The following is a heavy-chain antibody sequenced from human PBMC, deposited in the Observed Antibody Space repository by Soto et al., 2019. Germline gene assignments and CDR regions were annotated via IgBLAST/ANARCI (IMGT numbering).Heavy chain of an antibody. CDR3: TTDYYYDSSGYYRKAYYFDY. D-gene: IGHD3-22*01. J-gene: IGHJ4*02. Sequence: GSLRLSCAASGFTFGNAWLNWVREAPGKRLEWVGRIKSKTDGGTTDYAAPVKGRFTISRDDSKNTLYLQMNSLKTEDTAVYYCTTDYYYDSSGYYRKAYYFDYWGQGTLVTVSS. CDR1: GFTFGNAW. V-gene: IGHV3-15*07. CDR2: IKSKTDGGTT.